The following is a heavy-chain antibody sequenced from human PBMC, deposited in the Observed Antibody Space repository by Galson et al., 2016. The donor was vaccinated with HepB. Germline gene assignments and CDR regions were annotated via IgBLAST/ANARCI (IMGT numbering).Heavy chain of an antibody. Sequence: TLSLTCTVSGGSISSGGDYWSWIRQHSGKGLEWIGYIYNSGSTYYNPSLRSRVTISVDTSKNQFSLRLNSVTAEDTAVYYCAKRGVWDVHYFDYWGQGTLVTVSS. J-gene: IGHJ4*02. V-gene: IGHV4-31*03. D-gene: IGHD3-16*01. CDR2: IYNSGST. CDR1: GGSISSGGDY. CDR3: AKRGVWDVHYFDY.